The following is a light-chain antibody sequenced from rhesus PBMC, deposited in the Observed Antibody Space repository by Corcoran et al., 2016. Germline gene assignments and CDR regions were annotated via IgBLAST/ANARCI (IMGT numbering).Light chain of an antibody. CDR2: AAS. CDR3: QQRNSYPYS. Sequence: DIQMTQSPSSLSASVGDKVTITCRASRDISKACAWYQQKPGKAPNLLSYAASSLRSGDPSWFSGTGFGTDFTLTISSLQPEDFVFYYCQQRNSYPYSFGQWTKLEN. J-gene: IGKJ2*01. CDR1: RDISKA. V-gene: IGKV1-33*01.